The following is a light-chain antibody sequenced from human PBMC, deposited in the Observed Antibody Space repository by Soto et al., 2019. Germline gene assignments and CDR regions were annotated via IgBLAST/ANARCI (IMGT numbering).Light chain of an antibody. Sequence: DVQLTQSPSFMSASVGDRVSITCRASQGISSYLGWYQQKPGKAPNLLIYVASTLVRGVPSRFSGRGSGTEFTLTISSLQADDYATFYCQQYHTDWTFGQGTKVDIK. CDR1: QGISSY. V-gene: IGKV1-9*01. J-gene: IGKJ1*01. CDR2: VAS. CDR3: QQYHTDWT.